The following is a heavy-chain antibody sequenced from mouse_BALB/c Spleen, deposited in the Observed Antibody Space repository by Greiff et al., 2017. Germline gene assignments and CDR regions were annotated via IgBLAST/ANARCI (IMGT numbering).Heavy chain of an antibody. CDR2: INSSSGST. Sequence: QVQLQESAAELARPGASVTMSCKASGYTFTSYTMHWVKQRPGQGLEWIGYINSSSGSTDYNQQFKDKTTSTADNSSSTAYMKLSSLTSEDSAFYYCARWGYCNYGFAYWGQGTLVTVSA. CDR3: ARWGYCNYGFAY. D-gene: IGHD2-1*01. J-gene: IGHJ3*01. CDR1: GYTFTSYT. V-gene: IGHV1-4*02.